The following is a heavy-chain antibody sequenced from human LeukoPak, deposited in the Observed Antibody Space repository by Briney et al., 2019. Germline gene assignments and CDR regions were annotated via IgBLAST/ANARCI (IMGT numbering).Heavy chain of an antibody. V-gene: IGHV1-69*02. CDR3: ARYIAVAAFDI. CDR2: IIPILGIA. CDR1: GYTFTGYY. Sequence: SVKVSCKASGYTFTGYYMHWVRQAPGQGLEWMGRIIPILGIANYAQKFQGRVTITADKSTSTAYMELSSLRSEDTAVYYCARYIAVAAFDIWGQGTMVTVSS. D-gene: IGHD6-19*01. J-gene: IGHJ3*02.